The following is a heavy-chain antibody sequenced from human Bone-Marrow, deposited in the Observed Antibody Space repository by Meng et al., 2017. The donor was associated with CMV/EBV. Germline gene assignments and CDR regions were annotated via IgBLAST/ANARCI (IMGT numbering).Heavy chain of an antibody. J-gene: IGHJ6*02. V-gene: IGHV3-7*01. CDR3: ARAGATDYGLDV. CDR1: GFTFSSRR. CDR2: IKEDGNGE. Sequence: GESLKISCEASGFTFSSRRMNWVRQAPGKGLQWVANIKEDGNGEYYVASVKGRFTISRDNSKNTLYLQMNSLRVEDTAVYYCARAGATDYGLDVWGQGTTVTVSS.